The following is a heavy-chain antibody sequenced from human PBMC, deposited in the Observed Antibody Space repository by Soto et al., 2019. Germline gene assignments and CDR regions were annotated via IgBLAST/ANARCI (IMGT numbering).Heavy chain of an antibody. D-gene: IGHD2-2*01. J-gene: IGHJ5*02. CDR3: ARVPDR. V-gene: IGHV4-30-2*01. Sequence: SETLSLTCTVSGGSVDSNRYSWSWIRQPPGKGLEWIGYIYHSGSTYYKPSLKSRVTISVDRSKNQFSLKLSSVTAADTAVYYCARVPDRWGQGTLVTVSS. CDR2: IYHSGST. CDR1: GGSVDSNRYS.